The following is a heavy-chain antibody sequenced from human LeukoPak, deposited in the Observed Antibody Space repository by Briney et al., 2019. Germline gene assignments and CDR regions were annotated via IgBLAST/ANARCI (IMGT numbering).Heavy chain of an antibody. CDR2: LYTSGST. CDR1: GGPINSGIYY. CDR3: ARDYYDSSASINWFDT. V-gene: IGHV4-61*02. D-gene: IGHD3-22*01. Sequence: SETLSLTCTVSGGPINSGIYYWSWIRRPAGKGLEWIGRLYTSGSTRYNPSLRSRVTISQDSSKNQFSLELSSVTAADTATYFCARDYYDSSASINWFDTWGPGTLVTVSS. J-gene: IGHJ5*02.